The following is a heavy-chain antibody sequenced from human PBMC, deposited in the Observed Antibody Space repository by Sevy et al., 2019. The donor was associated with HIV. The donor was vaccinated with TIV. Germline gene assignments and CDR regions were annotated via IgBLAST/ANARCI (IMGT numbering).Heavy chain of an antibody. Sequence: GGSLRLSCTASGFTFSSYEMNWVRQAPGKGLEWVSNIISSGSSKYYADSVKGRFTISRDNAKNSLFLQMNSLRAEDTAVYHCARGPHHYYDSSAFFDHWGQGTLVTVSS. V-gene: IGHV3-48*03. CDR2: IISSGSSK. CDR1: GFTFSSYE. D-gene: IGHD3-22*01. CDR3: ARGPHHYYDSSAFFDH. J-gene: IGHJ4*02.